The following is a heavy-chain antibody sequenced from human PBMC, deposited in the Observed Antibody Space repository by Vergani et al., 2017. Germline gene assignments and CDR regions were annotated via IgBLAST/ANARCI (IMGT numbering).Heavy chain of an antibody. D-gene: IGHD3-10*01. CDR3: ARGKREKLLWFGELEWYFDL. J-gene: IGHJ2*01. Sequence: QVQLQESGPGLVKPSGTLSLTCAVSGGSISSSNWWSWVRQPPGKGLEWIGEIYHSGSTNYNPSLKSRVTISVDKSKNQFSLKLSSVTAADTAVYYCARGKREKLLWFGELEWYFDLWGRGTLVTVSS. CDR1: GGSISSSNW. CDR2: IYHSGST. V-gene: IGHV4-4*02.